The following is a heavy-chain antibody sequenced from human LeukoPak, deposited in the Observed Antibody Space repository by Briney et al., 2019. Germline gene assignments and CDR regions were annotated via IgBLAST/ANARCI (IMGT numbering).Heavy chain of an antibody. CDR1: GGSITSGNW. CDR2: IHHGGTA. J-gene: IGHJ6*03. Sequence: NPSGTLSLTCAVSGGSITSGNWWTWVRQSPGKGLEWLGEIHHGGTANYNPSLKSRVTISVDKSKNQFSLKLNSVTAADTAVYYCAKKDYYYMDVWGTGTAVTVSS. V-gene: IGHV4-4*02. CDR3: AKKDYYYMDV.